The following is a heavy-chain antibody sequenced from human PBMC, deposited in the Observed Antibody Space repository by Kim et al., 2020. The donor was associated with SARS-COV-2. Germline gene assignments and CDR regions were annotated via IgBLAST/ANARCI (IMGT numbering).Heavy chain of an antibody. D-gene: IGHD2-15*01. V-gene: IGHV5-51*01. CDR1: GYSFTSYW. CDR2: IYPGDSDT. CDR3: ARSIVVVVAATKSYNWFDP. J-gene: IGHJ5*02. Sequence: GESLKISCKGSGYSFTSYWIGWVRQMPGKGLEWMGIIYPGDSDTRYSPSFQGQVTISADKSISTAYLQWSSLKASDTAMYYCARSIVVVVAATKSYNWFDPWGQGTLVTVSS.